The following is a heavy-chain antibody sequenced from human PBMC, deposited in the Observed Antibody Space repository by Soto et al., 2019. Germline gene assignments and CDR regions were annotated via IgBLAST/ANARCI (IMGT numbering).Heavy chain of an antibody. CDR3: ARRGSGGWFDP. Sequence: EVQLLESGGSVVQPGGSLRLSSAASGFTFSSYAMSWVRQAPGKGLEWVSVISGSGGSTYYADSVKGRFTISRDNSKNTLYLQMNSLSAEDTALYYCARRGSGGWFDPWGQGTLVTVSS. V-gene: IGHV3-23*01. J-gene: IGHJ5*02. CDR1: GFTFSSYA. CDR2: ISGSGGST. D-gene: IGHD3-16*01.